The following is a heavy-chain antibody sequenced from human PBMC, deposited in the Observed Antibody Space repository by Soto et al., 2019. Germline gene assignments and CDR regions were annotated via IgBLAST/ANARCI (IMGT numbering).Heavy chain of an antibody. CDR1: GFSLSIYG. D-gene: IGHD1-1*01. CDR3: VRDVDTTSHLNRFDP. Sequence: VGSLRLSCEGSGFSLSIYGIHWVRQAPGKGLEWVAVIWYNGITKNYADSVKGRFTISRDSSKSTVYLQMDSLKVEDTAVYSCVRDVDTTSHLNRFDPWGQGVMVTVSS. CDR2: IWYNGITK. V-gene: IGHV3-33*01. J-gene: IGHJ5*02.